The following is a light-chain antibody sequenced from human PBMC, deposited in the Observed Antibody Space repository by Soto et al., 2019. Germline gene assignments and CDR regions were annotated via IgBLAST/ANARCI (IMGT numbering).Light chain of an antibody. V-gene: IGKV1-39*01. CDR3: QQSFGTTWT. Sequence: DIQMTQSPSSLSASVGDRVTITCQASQDISNYLNWYQQKPGKAPKLLIYAASSLQSGVPSRFSGGGSATDFTLTISSLQPEDFATYYCQQSFGTTWTFGRGTKVDIK. CDR2: AAS. J-gene: IGKJ1*01. CDR1: QDISNY.